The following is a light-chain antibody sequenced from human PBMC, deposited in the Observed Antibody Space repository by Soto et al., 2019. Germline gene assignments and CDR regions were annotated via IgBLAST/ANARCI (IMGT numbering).Light chain of an antibody. V-gene: IGKV1-5*01. CDR3: QQYNSYSRT. CDR2: DAS. CDR1: QSISSW. Sequence: DIQMTQSPSTLSASVGDRVTITCRASQSISSWLAWYQQKPWKAPKLLIYDASSLESGVPSRFSGSGSGTEFPLTISSLRPDDFATYYCQQYNSYSRTFGQGTKVEIK. J-gene: IGKJ1*01.